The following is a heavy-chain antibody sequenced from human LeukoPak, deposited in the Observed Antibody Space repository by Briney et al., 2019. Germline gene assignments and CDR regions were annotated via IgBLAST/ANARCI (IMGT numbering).Heavy chain of an antibody. CDR1: GYTFTGYY. CDR3: ARGRYYDSSGYFNNWFDP. CDR2: INPNSGGT. V-gene: IGHV1-2*02. Sequence: ASVKVSCKASGYTFTGYYMHWVRQAPGQGLEWMGWINPNSGGTNYAQKFQGRVTMTRDTSISTAYMELSRLGSDDTAVYYCARGRYYDSSGYFNNWFDPWGQGTLVTVSS. J-gene: IGHJ5*02. D-gene: IGHD3-22*01.